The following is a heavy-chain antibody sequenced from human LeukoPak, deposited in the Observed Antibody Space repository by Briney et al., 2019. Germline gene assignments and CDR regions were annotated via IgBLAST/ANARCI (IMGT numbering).Heavy chain of an antibody. J-gene: IGHJ5*02. CDR2: INQSGST. D-gene: IGHD3-16*01. CDR1: GGSFSGHY. CDR3: TRGPLWVKERLFDP. V-gene: IGHV4-34*01. Sequence: PSETLSLTCAVYGGSFSGHYWSWIRHPPGKGLEWIGEINQSGSTNYNTSLKSRVTLSLDTPKNQFSLKLSSVTAADTAVYYCTRGPLWVKERLFDPWGQGTLVTVSS.